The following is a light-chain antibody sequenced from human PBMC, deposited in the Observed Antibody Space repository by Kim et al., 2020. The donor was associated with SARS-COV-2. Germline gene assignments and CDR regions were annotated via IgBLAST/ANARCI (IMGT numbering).Light chain of an antibody. J-gene: IGKJ3*01. CDR3: QQRRNWPLFT. Sequence: EIVLTQSPATLSLSPGERATLSCRASQSVSSYLAWYQQKPGQAPRLLIYDASNRATGIPARFSGSGSGTDFTLTISSLEPEDFAVYYWQQRRNWPLFTFGPGTKVDIK. CDR1: QSVSSY. CDR2: DAS. V-gene: IGKV3-11*01.